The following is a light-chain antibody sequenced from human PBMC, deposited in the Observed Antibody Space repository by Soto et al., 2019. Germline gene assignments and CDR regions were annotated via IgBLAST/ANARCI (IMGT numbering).Light chain of an antibody. J-gene: IGKJ2*01. CDR1: QSIRSY. CDR2: GAS. V-gene: IGKV3-15*01. Sequence: EVVLTQSPATLSVSPGETATLSCRASQSIRSYLAWYQQKAGQSPRLLIYGASMRATGVPTRFSGSGSGTEFTLTISSLQSEDFALYYCQHYNNWPPDYTFGQGTKVEI. CDR3: QHYNNWPPDYT.